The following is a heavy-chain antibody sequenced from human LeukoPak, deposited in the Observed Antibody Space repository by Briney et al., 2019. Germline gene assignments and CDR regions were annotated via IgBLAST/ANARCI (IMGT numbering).Heavy chain of an antibody. CDR2: ISSSSTI. Sequence: GGSLRLSCAASGFTFSSYSMNWVRQAPGKGLEWVSYISSSSTIYYADSVKGRFTISRDNAKNSLYLQMNSLRAEDTAVYYCARAPSSTSCYAGCFDLWGRGTLVTVSS. J-gene: IGHJ2*01. D-gene: IGHD2-2*01. CDR3: ARAPSSTSCYAGCFDL. V-gene: IGHV3-48*04. CDR1: GFTFSSYS.